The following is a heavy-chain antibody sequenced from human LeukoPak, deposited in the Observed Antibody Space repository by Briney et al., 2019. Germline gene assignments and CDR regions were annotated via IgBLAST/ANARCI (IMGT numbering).Heavy chain of an antibody. Sequence: GGSLRLSCAASGFTFSSYWMRWVRHAPGKGLVWVSRINSDGSSTSYADSVKGRFTISRDNAKNTLNLQINSLRDEDTAVSYCARDSGYSYGHHDAFDIWGQGTMVTVSS. CDR1: GFTFSSYW. D-gene: IGHD5-18*01. J-gene: IGHJ3*02. CDR2: INSDGSST. V-gene: IGHV3-74*01. CDR3: ARDSGYSYGHHDAFDI.